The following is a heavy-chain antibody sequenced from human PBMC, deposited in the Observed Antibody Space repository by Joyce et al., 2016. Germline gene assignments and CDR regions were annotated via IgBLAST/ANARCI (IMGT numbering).Heavy chain of an antibody. CDR2: INYSCNT. J-gene: IGHJ4*02. CDR3: ARVPLSSAFDY. D-gene: IGHD1-26*01. CDR1: GGSISDGGYY. V-gene: IGHV4-31*11. Sequence: QVQLQELGPGLVQPSQTLSLTCGVSGGSISDGGYYWSWIRQRPGQGLEWIGYINYSCNTYYNPSLKSRLTISIDMSKNQFSLRLTSVTAADTAVYYCARVPLSSAFDYWGQGILVTVSS.